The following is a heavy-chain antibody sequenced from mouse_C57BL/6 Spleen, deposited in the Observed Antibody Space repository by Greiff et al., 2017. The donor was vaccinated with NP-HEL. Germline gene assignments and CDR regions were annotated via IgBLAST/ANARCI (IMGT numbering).Heavy chain of an antibody. CDR2: IYPGDGDT. D-gene: IGHD4-1*01. CDR3: ARRELGRGGWFAY. J-gene: IGHJ3*01. V-gene: IGHV1-80*01. Sequence: VKLQESGAELVKPGASVKISCKASGYAFSSYWMNWVKQRPGKGLEWIGQIYPGDGDTNYNGKFKGKATLTADKSSSTAYMQLSSLTSEDSAVYFCARRELGRGGWFAYWGQGTLVTVSA. CDR1: GYAFSSYW.